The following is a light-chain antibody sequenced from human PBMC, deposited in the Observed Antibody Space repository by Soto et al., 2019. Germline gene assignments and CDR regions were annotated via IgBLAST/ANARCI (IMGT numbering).Light chain of an antibody. CDR2: AAS. Sequence: IQLTQSPSCLSASVGERVTISCRASQGNNSFVAWYQQKSGKAPKLLIYAASTLQSGVPSRFSGSGSGTDFTLTISSLQPEDFANYYSKQLNDRRSSFGQGIKVEI. CDR1: QGNNSF. J-gene: IGKJ2*01. CDR3: KQLNDRRSS. V-gene: IGKV1-9*01.